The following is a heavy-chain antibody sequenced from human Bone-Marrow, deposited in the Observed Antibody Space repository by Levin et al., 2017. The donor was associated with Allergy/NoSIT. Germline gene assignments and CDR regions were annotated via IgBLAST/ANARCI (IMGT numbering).Heavy chain of an antibody. J-gene: IGHJ4*01. CDR2: IYFSGST. CDR1: GGSMNSGDLY. V-gene: IGHV4-31*03. D-gene: IGHD3-10*01. CDR3: ARHPGRVRGVHHPYYFDS. Sequence: SETLSLTCTVSGGSMNSGDLYWSWIRQHPETGLEWIGYIYFSGSTYYNPSLKSRVTLSLDTSKNQFSLNLSSVTAADTAVYFCARHPGRVRGVHHPYYFDSWGHGTLVTVSP.